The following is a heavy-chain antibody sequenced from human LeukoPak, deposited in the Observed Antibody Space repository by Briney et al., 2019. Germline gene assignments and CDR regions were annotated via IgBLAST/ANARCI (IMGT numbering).Heavy chain of an antibody. V-gene: IGHV3-21*01. D-gene: IGHD2-15*01. Sequence: PGGSLRLSCAASGFTFSSYSMNWVRQAPGKGLEWVSSISSSSSYIYYADSVKGRFTISRDNAKNSLYLQMNSLRAEDTAVYYCARSGPHRWLLLPRYYYYYMDVWGKGTTATVSS. CDR3: ARSGPHRWLLLPRYYYYYMDV. J-gene: IGHJ6*03. CDR2: ISSSSSYI. CDR1: GFTFSSYS.